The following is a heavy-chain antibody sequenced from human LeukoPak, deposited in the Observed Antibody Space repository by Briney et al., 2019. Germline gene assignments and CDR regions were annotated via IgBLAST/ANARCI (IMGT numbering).Heavy chain of an antibody. J-gene: IGHJ4*02. CDR2: INPNSGVT. CDR3: ARGQQWLEAFEH. CDR1: GYTFSDYY. Sequence: ASVKVSCKASGYTFSDYYLHWVGQAPGQGLEWMGWINPNSGVTNYAQKFQGRVTMTRDTSVSTAYMEVSRLRSDDTAVYYCARGQQWLEAFEHWGQGTLVTVSS. V-gene: IGHV1-2*02. D-gene: IGHD6-19*01.